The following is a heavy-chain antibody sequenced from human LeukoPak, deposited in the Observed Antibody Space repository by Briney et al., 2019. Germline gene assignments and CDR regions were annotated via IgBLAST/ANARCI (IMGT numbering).Heavy chain of an antibody. CDR3: ARGRGYSSSWYDY. V-gene: IGHV4-34*01. D-gene: IGHD6-13*01. Sequence: SGTLSLTCAVYGGSFGGYYWSWIRQPPGKGLEWIGEINHSGSTNYNPSLKSRVTISVDTSKNQFSLKLSSVTAADTAVYYCARGRGYSSSWYDYWGQGTLVTVSS. CDR1: GGSFGGYY. CDR2: INHSGST. J-gene: IGHJ4*02.